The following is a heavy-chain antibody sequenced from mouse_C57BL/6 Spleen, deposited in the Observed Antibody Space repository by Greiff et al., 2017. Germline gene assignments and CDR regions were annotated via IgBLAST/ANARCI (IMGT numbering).Heavy chain of an antibody. D-gene: IGHD1-1*01. CDR2: IDPSDSYT. Sequence: QVQLQQPGAELVKPGASVKLSCKASGYTFTSYWMQWVKQRPGQGLEWIGEIDPSDSYTNYNQKFKGKATLTVDTSSSTAYMQLSSLTSEDSAVYYCARDYYGSGYGNFDYWGQGTTLTVSS. CDR1: GYTFTSYW. CDR3: ARDYYGSGYGNFDY. J-gene: IGHJ2*01. V-gene: IGHV1-50*01.